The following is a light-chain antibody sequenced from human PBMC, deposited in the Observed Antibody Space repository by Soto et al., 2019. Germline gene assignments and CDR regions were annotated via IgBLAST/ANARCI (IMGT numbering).Light chain of an antibody. CDR2: GAS. J-gene: IGKJ5*01. CDR3: QQRHMWPIT. Sequence: EIVLTQSPGTLSLSPGERATLSCRASQSVSSRLAWYQHKPGQAPRLLISGASSRATGIPDRFSGSGSGTDFTLTISRLEPEDFALYYCQQRHMWPITFGQGTRLEIK. CDR1: QSVSSR. V-gene: IGKV3-20*01.